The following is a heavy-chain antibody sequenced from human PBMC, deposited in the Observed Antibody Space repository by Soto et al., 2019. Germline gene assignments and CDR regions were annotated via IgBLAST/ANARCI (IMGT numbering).Heavy chain of an antibody. Sequence: QVQLQESGPGLVKPSETLSVTCTVSGGSVSSRSHFWSWIRQPPGGGLQWIGYIYYSGSTNYNPSLKSRATLSVDTSRNQFSLRLTSVTAADTAVYYCARYDAESGSNKLDPWGQGTLGTVSS. J-gene: IGHJ5*02. D-gene: IGHD5-12*01. V-gene: IGHV4-61*01. CDR1: GGSVSSRSHF. CDR2: IYYSGST. CDR3: ARYDAESGSNKLDP.